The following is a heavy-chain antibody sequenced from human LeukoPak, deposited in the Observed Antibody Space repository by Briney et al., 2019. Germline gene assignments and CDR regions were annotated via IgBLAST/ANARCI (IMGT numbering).Heavy chain of an antibody. CDR2: FDNSGST. D-gene: IGHD6-13*01. Sequence: TASETLSLTCTVSGGSISSYYWSWIRQPPGKGLEWIGSFDNSGSTYYNPSLKSRVTISVDTSKVQFSLKLTSVTAADTAVYYCARPPGIAAAWFDPWGQGTLVTVSS. V-gene: IGHV4-59*05. J-gene: IGHJ5*02. CDR3: ARPPGIAAAWFDP. CDR1: GGSISSYY.